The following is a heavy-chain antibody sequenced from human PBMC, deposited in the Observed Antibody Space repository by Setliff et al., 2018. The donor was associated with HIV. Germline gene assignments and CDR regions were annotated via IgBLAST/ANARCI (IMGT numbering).Heavy chain of an antibody. CDR1: GFSISSNYY. V-gene: IGHV4-38-2*02. CDR2: IYHSGTA. J-gene: IGHJ4*02. D-gene: IGHD3-22*01. CDR3: ARDPRGLLSPVPRGYFDY. Sequence: SETLSLTCNVSGFSISSNYYWGWVRQPPGRGLEWIGNIYHSGTAYYNPSFKTRVAISIDTSKNYVSLKLRSLTAADTAIYYCARDPRGLLSPVPRGYFDYWGQVALVTVSS.